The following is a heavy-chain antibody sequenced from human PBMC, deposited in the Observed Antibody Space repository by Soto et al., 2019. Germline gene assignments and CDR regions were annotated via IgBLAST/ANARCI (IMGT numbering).Heavy chain of an antibody. CDR1: GDTFSFYT. D-gene: IGHD3-10*01. V-gene: IGHV1-69*02. CDR3: ATSYGSGYRAFDY. Sequence: QVQLVQSGAELKKPGSSVKVSCKASGDTFSFYTINWVRQAPGLGLEWMGRVSPILSMSNYAQKFQGRVTMPADKSTSTAYMELRSLRSEDTAFYYCATSYGSGYRAFDYWGQGALVTVSS. CDR2: VSPILSMS. J-gene: IGHJ4*02.